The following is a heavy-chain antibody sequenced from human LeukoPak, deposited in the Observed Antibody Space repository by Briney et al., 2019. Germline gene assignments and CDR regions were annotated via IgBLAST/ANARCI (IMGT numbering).Heavy chain of an antibody. J-gene: IGHJ4*02. Sequence: PGGSLRLSCAASGFTFSSYSMNWVRQAPGKGLEWVSFISSSRSYIYYADSVKGRFTISRDNAKNSLYLQMNSLRAEDTAIYYCATYRQVLLPFESWGQGTLVTVSS. CDR1: GFTFSSYS. CDR3: ATYRQVLLPFES. V-gene: IGHV3-21*04. CDR2: ISSSRSYI. D-gene: IGHD2-8*02.